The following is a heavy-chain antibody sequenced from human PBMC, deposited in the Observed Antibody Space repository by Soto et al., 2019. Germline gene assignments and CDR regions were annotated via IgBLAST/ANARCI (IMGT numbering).Heavy chain of an antibody. Sequence: PGESLETSCKGSVYSFTSYWISWVRQMPAEGVEWRGGIDASDTYTNYSPSFQGHVTISADKSISTAYLQESSLKASDTSMYYCARRLDILAGPDHLYYGMDVWGQGTTVTVSS. CDR2: IDASDTYT. V-gene: IGHV5-10-1*01. CDR1: VYSFTSYW. J-gene: IGHJ6*02. CDR3: ARRLDILAGPDHLYYGMDV. D-gene: IGHD3-9*01.